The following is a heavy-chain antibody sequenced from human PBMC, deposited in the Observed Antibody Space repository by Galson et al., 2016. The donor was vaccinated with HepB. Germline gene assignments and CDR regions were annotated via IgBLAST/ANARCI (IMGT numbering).Heavy chain of an antibody. J-gene: IGHJ4*02. Sequence: CAISGDSVSSNTAAWNWIRQSPSRGLEWLGRTYYRSKWFNDYEAYVKSRITINPDTSKNQFSLQLNSVTPEDTAVYYCASDKYDSSGYRKFDYWVQGTLVAVSS. V-gene: IGHV6-1*01. CDR2: TYYRSKWFN. CDR1: GDSVSSNTAA. CDR3: ASDKYDSSGYRKFDY. D-gene: IGHD3-22*01.